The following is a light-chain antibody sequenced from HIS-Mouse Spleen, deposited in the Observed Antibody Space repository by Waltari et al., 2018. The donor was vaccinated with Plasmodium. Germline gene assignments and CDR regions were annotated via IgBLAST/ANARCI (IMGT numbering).Light chain of an antibody. J-gene: IGKJ1*01. CDR3: QQYNNWPPTWT. V-gene: IGKV3-15*01. CDR1: QSVSSN. CDR2: GES. Sequence: EIVMTQSPATLSVSPGERATLSCRASQSVSSNFDGYQQKPGQAPRLLIYGESTRATGIPARFSGSGSGTEFTLTISSMQSEDFAVYYCQQYNNWPPTWTFGQGTKVEIK.